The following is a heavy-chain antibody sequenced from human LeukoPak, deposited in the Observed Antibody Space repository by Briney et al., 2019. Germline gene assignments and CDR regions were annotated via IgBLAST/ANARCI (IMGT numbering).Heavy chain of an antibody. J-gene: IGHJ4*02. CDR2: ISYDGSNK. CDR3: ARAGSSGWYDY. CDR1: GFTFSSYW. Sequence: GGSLRLSCAASGFTFSSYWMHWVRQAPVKGLEWVAVISYDGSNKYYADSVKGRFTISRDNSKNTLYLQMNSLRAEDTAVYYCARAGSSGWYDYWGQGSLVTVSS. V-gene: IGHV3-30-3*01. D-gene: IGHD6-19*01.